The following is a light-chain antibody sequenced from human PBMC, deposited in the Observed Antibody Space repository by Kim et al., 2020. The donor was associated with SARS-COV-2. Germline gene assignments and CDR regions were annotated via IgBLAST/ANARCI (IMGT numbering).Light chain of an antibody. CDR2: AVS. CDR1: PSVSPS. Sequence: SSSLGSLVTITFRGSPSVSPSLNWYHLQPWKAPKLLIYAVSTLQSCVPSRFSGSGSGTDFTLTITSLQPEDFGIYFCQQSHGFPYSFGQGTKLEI. CDR3: QQSHGFPYS. J-gene: IGKJ2*03. V-gene: IGKV1-39*01.